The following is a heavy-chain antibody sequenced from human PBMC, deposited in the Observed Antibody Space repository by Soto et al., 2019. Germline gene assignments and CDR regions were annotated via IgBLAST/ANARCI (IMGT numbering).Heavy chain of an antibody. CDR2: IIPIFGTA. D-gene: IGHD3-16*02. V-gene: IGHV1-69*18. J-gene: IGHJ6*02. Sequence: QVQLVQSGAEVKKPGSSVKVSCKASGGTFSSYAISWVRQAPGQGLEWMGRIIPIFGTANYAQKFQGRVTITADESTSTAYMELSSLRSEDTAVYYCARGSRLGELSFYESYYYYYYGMDVWGQGTTVTVSS. CDR1: GGTFSSYA. CDR3: ARGSRLGELSFYESYYYYYYGMDV.